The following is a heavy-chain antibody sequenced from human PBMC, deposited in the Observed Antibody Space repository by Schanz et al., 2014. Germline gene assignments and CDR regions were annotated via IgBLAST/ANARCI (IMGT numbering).Heavy chain of an antibody. CDR3: ATCSGGTCHAKPVLDN. J-gene: IGHJ4*02. CDR2: ISPLLGVA. V-gene: IGHV1-69*04. CDR1: GGTFVTFF. Sequence: QVHLVQSGAEVKEPGSSVKVSCKPSGGTFVTFFFTWVRQAPGQGPQWMGRISPLLGVANYAQEFQGRLTITADTSTSQASMELSGLRSEDTAVYFSATCSGGTCHAKPVLDNWGQGTLVTVSS. D-gene: IGHD2-15*01.